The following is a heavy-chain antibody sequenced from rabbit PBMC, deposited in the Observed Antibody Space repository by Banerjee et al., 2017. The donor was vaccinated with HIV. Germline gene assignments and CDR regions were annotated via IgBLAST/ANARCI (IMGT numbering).Heavy chain of an antibody. D-gene: IGHD4-2*01. V-gene: IGHV1S45*01. CDR1: GFSFSYGYV. CDR2: ISAGSSGTT. CDR3: ARDLGGSIHL. J-gene: IGHJ4*01. Sequence: QEQLEESGGDLVKPEGSLTLTCTASGFSFSYGYVMCWVRQAPGKGLEWIGCISAGSSGTTYYASWAKGRFTISKTSSTTVTLQMTSLTAADTATYLCARDLGGSIHLWGPGTLVTVS.